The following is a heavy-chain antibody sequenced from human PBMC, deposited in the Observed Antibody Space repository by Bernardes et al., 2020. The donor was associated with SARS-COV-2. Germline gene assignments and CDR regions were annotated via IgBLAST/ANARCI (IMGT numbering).Heavy chain of an antibody. CDR1: GGSITTSGSYS. Sequence: SETLSLTCTVSGGSITTSGSYSWSWLRQPAGKGLAWIGRLYTSGSTSYNPSLKSRVTISADTSKNQFSLKLSSVTAADSAVYYCARGGHYYDRTDYWEFFQHWGQGSLVTVSS. J-gene: IGHJ1*01. CDR2: LYTSGST. V-gene: IGHV4-61*02. D-gene: IGHD3-22*01. CDR3: ARGGHYYDRTDYWEFFQH.